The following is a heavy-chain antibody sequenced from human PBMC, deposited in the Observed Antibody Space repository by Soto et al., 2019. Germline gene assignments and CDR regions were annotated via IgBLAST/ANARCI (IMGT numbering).Heavy chain of an antibody. V-gene: IGHV3-11*06. D-gene: IGHD1-7*01. CDR2: ISDSSSNT. CDR3: AKGEGYKWNYEFDP. Sequence: PGGSLRLSCASSGFTFIDYYMSWIRQAPGKGLEWVSYISDSSSNTNYGDSVKGRFTISRDNAKNLLYLQMNSLRAEDTAVYYCAKGEGYKWNYEFDPWGQGTLVTVSS. CDR1: GFTFIDYY. J-gene: IGHJ5*02.